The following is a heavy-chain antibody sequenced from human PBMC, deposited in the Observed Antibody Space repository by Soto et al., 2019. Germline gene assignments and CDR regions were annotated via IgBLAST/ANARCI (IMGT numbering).Heavy chain of an antibody. D-gene: IGHD3-10*01. V-gene: IGHV4-59*01. Sequence: SGTLSLTCTVSGGSISSYYWSWIRQPPGKGLEWIGYIYYSGSTNYNPSLKRRVTISVDTSKNQFSLKLSSVTAADTAVYYCERTSYGSGLYGMDVWGQGTTVTVSS. J-gene: IGHJ6*02. CDR2: IYYSGST. CDR1: GGSISSYY. CDR3: ERTSYGSGLYGMDV.